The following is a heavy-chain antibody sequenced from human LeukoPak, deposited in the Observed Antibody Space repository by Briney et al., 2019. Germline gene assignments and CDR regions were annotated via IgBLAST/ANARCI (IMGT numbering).Heavy chain of an antibody. D-gene: IGHD3-10*01. Sequence: PGGSLRLSCAASGFTFSSYEMNWVRQAPGKGLEWVSYISNSNSTIYYADSVKGRFTISRDNAKNSLYLQMNSLRAEDTAVYYCARDHRGVNDYWGQGTLVTVSS. CDR3: ARDHRGVNDY. J-gene: IGHJ4*02. CDR2: ISNSNSTI. CDR1: GFTFSSYE. V-gene: IGHV3-48*03.